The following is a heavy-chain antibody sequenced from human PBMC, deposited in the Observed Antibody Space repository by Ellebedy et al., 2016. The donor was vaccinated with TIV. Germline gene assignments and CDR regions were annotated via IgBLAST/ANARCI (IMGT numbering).Heavy chain of an antibody. J-gene: IGHJ4*02. D-gene: IGHD2-15*01. CDR2: INSDGSGI. CDR1: GFSFSTYW. Sequence: GGSLRLSXPASGFSFSTYWMHWVRQAPGKGLVWVSRINSDGSGITYADSVKGRVTISRDNAKNTVYLQMNSLRAEDTAVYYCARAAYWHFDYWGQGTLVTVSS. CDR3: ARAAYWHFDY. V-gene: IGHV3-74*01.